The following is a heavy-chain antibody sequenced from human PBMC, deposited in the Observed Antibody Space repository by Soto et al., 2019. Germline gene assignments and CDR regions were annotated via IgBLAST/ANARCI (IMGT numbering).Heavy chain of an antibody. CDR2: IYYSGTT. CDR3: ARREIQGPIDY. CDR1: GYFIISSNW. Sequence: SETLSLTCAVSGYFIISSNWWGWIRQPPGKGLEWIGYIYYSGTTYYNPSLKSRVTMSVDTSKNQFSLKLTSVTAVDTAVYYYARREIQGPIDYWGQGTLVSVSS. D-gene: IGHD1-26*01. V-gene: IGHV4-28*01. J-gene: IGHJ4*02.